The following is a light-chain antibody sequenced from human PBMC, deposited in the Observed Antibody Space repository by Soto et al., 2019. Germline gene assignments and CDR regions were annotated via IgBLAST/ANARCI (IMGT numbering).Light chain of an antibody. J-gene: IGKJ2*01. CDR3: QQHNSFSPT. Sequence: DIQMTQSPSTLSASVGDRVTITCRASQSISSWLAWYQQKPGKAPKLLIQKASSLESGVPSRFSGSGSGTEFTLTISSLQPDDFATYYCQQHNSFSPTFGQGTKLEIK. V-gene: IGKV1-5*03. CDR1: QSISSW. CDR2: KAS.